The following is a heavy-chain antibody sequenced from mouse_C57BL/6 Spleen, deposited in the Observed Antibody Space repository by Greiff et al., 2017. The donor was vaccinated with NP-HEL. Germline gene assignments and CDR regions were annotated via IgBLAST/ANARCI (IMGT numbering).Heavy chain of an antibody. D-gene: IGHD1-1*01. CDR2: IYPRDGST. CDR3: ARRGKITTVVAPFDD. Sequence: QVQLQQSGPELVKPGASVKLSCKASGYTFTSYDINWVKQRPGQGLEWIGWIYPRDGSTKYNEKFKGKATLTVDTSSSTAYMELHSLTSEDSAVYFCARRGKITTVVAPFDDWGQGTTLTVSS. CDR1: GYTFTSYD. V-gene: IGHV1-85*01. J-gene: IGHJ2*01.